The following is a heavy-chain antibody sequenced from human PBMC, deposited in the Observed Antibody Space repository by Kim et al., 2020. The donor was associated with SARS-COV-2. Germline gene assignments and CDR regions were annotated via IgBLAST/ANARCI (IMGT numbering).Heavy chain of an antibody. CDR3: ASLYSGDVWDKFDY. V-gene: IGHV3-74*01. CDR2: INSDGSSI. CDR1: RFTFSSYW. D-gene: IGHD3-16*01. Sequence: GGSLRLSCVASRFTFSSYWMHWVRQAPGKGLEWVSCINSDGSSISYADSVKGRFTISRDNARNTLYLQMNSLRAEDTAVYYCASLYSGDVWDKFDYWGQGTLVTVSS. J-gene: IGHJ4*02.